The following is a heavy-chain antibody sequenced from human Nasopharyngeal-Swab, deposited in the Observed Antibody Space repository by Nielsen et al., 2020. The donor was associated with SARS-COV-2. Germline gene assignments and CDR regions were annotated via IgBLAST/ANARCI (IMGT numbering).Heavy chain of an antibody. J-gene: IGHJ5*02. D-gene: IGHD4-23*01. V-gene: IGHV4-34*01. CDR2: INHSGST. Sequence: SETLSLTCAVYGGSFSGYYWSWIRQPPGKGLEWIGEINHSGSTNYNPSLKSRVTISVDTSKNQFSLKLSSVTAADTAVYYCARTTHYGGTTDLWGQGTLVTVSS. CDR3: ARTTHYGGTTDL. CDR1: GGSFSGYY.